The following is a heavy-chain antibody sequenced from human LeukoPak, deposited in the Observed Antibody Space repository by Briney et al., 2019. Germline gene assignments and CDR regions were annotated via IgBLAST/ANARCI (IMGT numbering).Heavy chain of an antibody. V-gene: IGHV4-34*01. CDR1: GGSFSGYY. D-gene: IGHD6-6*01. J-gene: IGHJ6*03. Sequence: MSSETLSLTCAVYGGSFSGYYWSWIRQPPGKGLEWIGDINHSGSTNYKPSLKSRVTISVDTSKNQFSLKLSSVTAADTAVYYCARLQLVRYYYYYYMDVWGKGTTVTVSS. CDR3: ARLQLVRYYYYYYMDV. CDR2: INHSGST.